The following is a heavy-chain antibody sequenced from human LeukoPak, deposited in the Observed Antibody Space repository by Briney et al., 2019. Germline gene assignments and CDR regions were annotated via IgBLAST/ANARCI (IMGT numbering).Heavy chain of an antibody. CDR1: GFTVSNTY. J-gene: IGHJ4*02. V-gene: IGHV3-53*01. CDR3: AAHHSPTAASDY. CDR2: IYSGGGT. Sequence: GGSLRLSCAASGFTVSNTYMSWVRQAPGKGLEWVSLIYSGGGTYSADSVKGRFTISRDNAKNSLYLQMNSLRAEDTAVHYCAAHHSPTAASDYWGQGTLVTVSS. D-gene: IGHD2-2*01.